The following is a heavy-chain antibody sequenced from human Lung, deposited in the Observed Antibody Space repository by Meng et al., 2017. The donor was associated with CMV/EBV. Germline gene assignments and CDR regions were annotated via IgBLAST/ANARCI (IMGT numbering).Heavy chain of an antibody. D-gene: IGHD4-17*01. Sequence: GGSLRLXCAASGFTFSNAWMSWVRQAPGKGLEWVGRINNKTHAETTDYAAPVKGRFTISRYESTNTLYLQMNSLKTEDTAVYYYTTVPYDCGDYVSDYWGQGXLVTVSS. CDR2: INNKTHAETT. CDR1: GFTFSNAW. V-gene: IGHV3-15*01. J-gene: IGHJ4*02. CDR3: TTVPYDCGDYVSDY.